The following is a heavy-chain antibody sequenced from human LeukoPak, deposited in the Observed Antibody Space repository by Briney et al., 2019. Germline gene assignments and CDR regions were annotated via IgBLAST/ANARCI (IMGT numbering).Heavy chain of an antibody. D-gene: IGHD6-13*01. J-gene: IGHJ4*02. V-gene: IGHV3-7*05. CDR3: ARPSRSSSNEY. CDR2: IKPDGSEE. CDR1: GFTFSTYW. Sequence: GGSLRLSCAASGFTFSTYWMTWARQAPGKGLEWVATIKPDGSEEYYVDSVKGRFTISRDNAKNSLYLQMNSLRAEDTAVYYCARPSRSSSNEYWGQGTLVTVSS.